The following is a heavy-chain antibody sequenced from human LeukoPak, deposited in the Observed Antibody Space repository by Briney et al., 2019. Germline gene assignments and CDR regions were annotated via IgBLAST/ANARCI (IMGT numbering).Heavy chain of an antibody. J-gene: IGHJ3*02. CDR1: GYTFTSYD. Sequence: ASVKVSCKASGYTFTSYDINWVRQATGQGLEWMGWMNPNSGNTGYAQKFQGRVTITRNTSISTAYMELGSLRSEDTAVYYCARLGFYYDSSGYYRLDAFDIWGQGTMVTVSS. V-gene: IGHV1-8*03. CDR2: MNPNSGNT. CDR3: ARLGFYYDSSGYYRLDAFDI. D-gene: IGHD3-22*01.